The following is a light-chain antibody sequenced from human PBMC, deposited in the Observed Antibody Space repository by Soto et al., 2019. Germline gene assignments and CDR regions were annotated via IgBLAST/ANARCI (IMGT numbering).Light chain of an antibody. Sequence: EIVLTQSPGTLSLSPGARAPLSCRASQSVSSSYLAWYQRKPGQAPRLLIYGASTRATGIPLRFSGSGSGTEFTLTISSLQSEDFAVYYCQQYNNWPGTFGQGTKVDNK. J-gene: IGKJ1*01. CDR1: QSVSSSY. CDR3: QQYNNWPGT. V-gene: IGKV3-15*01. CDR2: GAS.